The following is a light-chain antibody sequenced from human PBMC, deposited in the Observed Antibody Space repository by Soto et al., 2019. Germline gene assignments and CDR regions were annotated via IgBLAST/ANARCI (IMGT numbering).Light chain of an antibody. CDR2: DVS. V-gene: IGLV2-14*01. CDR1: SSDVGGYNY. J-gene: IGLJ1*01. Sequence: QSALTQPASVSGAPGQSITISCTGTSSDVGGYNYVSWYQQQPGKAPKLMIYDVSNRPSGVSNRFSGSKSGNTASLTISGLQAEDEADYYCSSYTISSTYVFGTGTKLTVL. CDR3: SSYTISSTYV.